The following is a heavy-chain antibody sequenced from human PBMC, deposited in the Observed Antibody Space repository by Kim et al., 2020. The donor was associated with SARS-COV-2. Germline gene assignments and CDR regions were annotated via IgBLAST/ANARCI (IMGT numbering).Heavy chain of an antibody. D-gene: IGHD3-10*01. CDR2: IYYSGST. CDR1: GGSISSGGYY. V-gene: IGHV4-31*03. CDR3: ARDLGGFGGYYGMDV. Sequence: SETLSLTCTVSGGSISSGGYYWSWIRQHPGKGLEWIGYIYYSGSTYYNPSLKSRVTISVDTSKNQFSLKLSSVTAADTTVYYCARDLGGFGGYYGMDVWGQGTTVTVSS. J-gene: IGHJ6*02.